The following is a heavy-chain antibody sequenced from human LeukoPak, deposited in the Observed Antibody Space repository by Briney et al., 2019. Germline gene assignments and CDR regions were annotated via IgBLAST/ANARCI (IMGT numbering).Heavy chain of an antibody. Sequence: GASVKVPCKASGYTFTSYDINWVRQATGQGLEWMGWMNPNSGNTGYAQKFQGRVTMIRNTSISTAYMELSSLRSEDTAVYYCARAPTANWFDPWGQGTLVTVSS. J-gene: IGHJ5*02. CDR1: GYTFTSYD. D-gene: IGHD5-18*01. CDR3: ARAPTANWFDP. V-gene: IGHV1-8*01. CDR2: MNPNSGNT.